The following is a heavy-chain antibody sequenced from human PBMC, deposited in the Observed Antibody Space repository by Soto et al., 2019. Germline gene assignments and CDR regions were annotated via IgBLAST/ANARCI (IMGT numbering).Heavy chain of an antibody. V-gene: IGHV3-21*02. CDR3: VSDQKREHFETSGPNWFAT. Sequence: EVQLVESGGGLVRPGGSLRLSCVVSGLTFSTYSMNWVRQTPGKGLEWVSSISRTSSYIYYRDSVKGRFTISRDNAKNSLSPQMNGLRVEDTAVYYCVSDQKREHFETSGPNWFATWGQGTLVTVSS. D-gene: IGHD6-19*01. J-gene: IGHJ5*02. CDR2: ISRTSSYI. CDR1: GLTFSTYS.